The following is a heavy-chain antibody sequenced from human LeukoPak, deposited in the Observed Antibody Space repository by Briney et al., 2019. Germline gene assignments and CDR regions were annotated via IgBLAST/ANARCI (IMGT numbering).Heavy chain of an antibody. J-gene: IGHJ4*02. CDR2: ISGSGGST. CDR3: AKDGDGSGSYYNSSYYFDY. Sequence: GGSLRLSCAASGFTFSSYAMSWVRQAPGKGLEWVSAISGSGGSTYYADSVKGRFTISRDNSKNSLYLQMNSLRAEDTALYYCAKDGDGSGSYYNSSYYFDYWGQGTLVTVSS. D-gene: IGHD3-10*01. V-gene: IGHV3-23*01. CDR1: GFTFSSYA.